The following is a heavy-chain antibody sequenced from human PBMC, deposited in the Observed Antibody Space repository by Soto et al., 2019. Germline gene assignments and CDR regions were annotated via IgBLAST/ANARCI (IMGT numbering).Heavy chain of an antibody. D-gene: IGHD3-10*01. CDR2: IDHSGST. J-gene: IGHJ4*02. Sequence: KTSETLSLTCAVYGGSFSGYYWSWIRQPPGKGLEWIGEIDHSGSTNYNPSLKSRVTVSVDTSKNQFSLKLNSVTVADTAVYYCARGGPGYYGSGSYYPRWGQGTLVTVSS. V-gene: IGHV4-34*01. CDR3: ARGGPGYYGSGSYYPR. CDR1: GGSFSGYY.